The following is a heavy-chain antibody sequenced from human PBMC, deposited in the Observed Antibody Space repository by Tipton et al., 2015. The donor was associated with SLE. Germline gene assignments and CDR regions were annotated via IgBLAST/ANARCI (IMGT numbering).Heavy chain of an antibody. CDR2: IYYTGTT. J-gene: IGHJ6*02. V-gene: IGHV4-59*12. D-gene: IGHD3-3*01. CDR3: VRDHDHDFWSAYPDYYGMDV. CDR1: GGSIRNYY. Sequence: TLSLTCAVSGGSIRNYYWTWIRQPPGKGLESIGYIYYTGTTNYNPSLKRHVTISVDTSKDQFSLTLSSVTAADTAVYYCVRDHDHDFWSAYPDYYGMDVWGQGTTVTVS.